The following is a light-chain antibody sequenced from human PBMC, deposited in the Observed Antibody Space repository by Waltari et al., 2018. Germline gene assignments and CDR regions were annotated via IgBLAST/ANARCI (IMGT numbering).Light chain of an antibody. Sequence: EIVLTQSPATLSLSPGERATLSCRASQSVSSYLAWYQQKPGQAPRLLIYDASTRATGVPVRFSGSGSGTEFTLTISSLQSEDFAAYYCQHYFNWPRTFGQGTKVEVK. CDR1: QSVSSY. J-gene: IGKJ1*01. CDR2: DAS. V-gene: IGKV3-15*01. CDR3: QHYFNWPRT.